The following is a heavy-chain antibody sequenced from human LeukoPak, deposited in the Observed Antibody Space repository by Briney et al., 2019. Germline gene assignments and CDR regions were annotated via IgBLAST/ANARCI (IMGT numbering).Heavy chain of an antibody. J-gene: IGHJ4*02. CDR1: GYSFTSYW. Sequence: GESLKISCKGSGYSFTSYWIGWVRQMPGKGLEWMGIIYPGDSDTRYSPSFQGQVTISADKSISTAYLQWSSLKASDTAMYYCARHLGGSGSPDTAMFYWGQGTLVTVSS. D-gene: IGHD5-18*01. CDR2: IYPGDSDT. CDR3: ARHLGGSGSPDTAMFY. V-gene: IGHV5-51*01.